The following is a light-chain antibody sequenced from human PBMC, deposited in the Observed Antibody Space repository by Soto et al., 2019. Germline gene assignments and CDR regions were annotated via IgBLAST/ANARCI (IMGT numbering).Light chain of an antibody. Sequence: QSALTQPASVSGSPGQSITISCTGTSSDIGAYNFVSWYQQHPAKSPKLMLYDANIRPSGVSNRVSGSKSGNTASLTISGLQAEDEADYYCTSWTTSTTMIFGGGTKLTVL. J-gene: IGLJ2*01. CDR3: TSWTTSTTMI. V-gene: IGLV2-14*03. CDR1: SSDIGAYNF. CDR2: DAN.